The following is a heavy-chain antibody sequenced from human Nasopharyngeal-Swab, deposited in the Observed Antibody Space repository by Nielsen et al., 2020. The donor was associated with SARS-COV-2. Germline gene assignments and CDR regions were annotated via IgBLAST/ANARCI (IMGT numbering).Heavy chain of an antibody. Sequence: GGSLRLSCVASGFAFDDYAMHWVRQAPGKGLEWVSGITWNSGSIDYADSLKGRFTISRDNAKNSLYLQMNSLRTEDTAFYYCAKDISFGGWNFDYWGQGTLVTVSS. CDR3: AKDISFGGWNFDY. CDR2: ITWNSGSI. V-gene: IGHV3-9*01. J-gene: IGHJ4*02. D-gene: IGHD6-19*01. CDR1: GFAFDDYA.